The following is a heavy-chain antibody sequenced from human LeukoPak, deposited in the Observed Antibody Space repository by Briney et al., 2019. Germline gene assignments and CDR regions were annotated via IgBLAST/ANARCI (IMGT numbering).Heavy chain of an antibody. J-gene: IGHJ4*02. CDR3: AREVVGVAVAGRLFDY. V-gene: IGHV4-30-2*01. CDR1: GGSISSGGYS. D-gene: IGHD6-19*01. Sequence: SETLSLTCAVSGGSISSGGYSWSWLRQPPGKGLEWIGYIYHSGSAYYNPSLKSRVTISVDRSKNQFSLKLSSVTAADTAVYYCAREVVGVAVAGRLFDYWGQGTLVTVSS. CDR2: IYHSGSA.